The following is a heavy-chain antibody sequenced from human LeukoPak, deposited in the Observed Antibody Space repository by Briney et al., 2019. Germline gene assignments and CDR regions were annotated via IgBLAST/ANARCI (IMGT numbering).Heavy chain of an antibody. CDR3: ARGGIWYSGSYAPFDP. Sequence: GASVKVSCKASGYTFTGYYMHWVRQAPGQGLEWMGWINPNSGGTNYAQKFQGRVTMTRDTSISTAYMELSRLRSDDTAVYYCARGGIWYSGSYAPFDPWGQGTLVTVSS. D-gene: IGHD1-26*01. J-gene: IGHJ5*02. CDR2: INPNSGGT. V-gene: IGHV1-2*02. CDR1: GYTFTGYY.